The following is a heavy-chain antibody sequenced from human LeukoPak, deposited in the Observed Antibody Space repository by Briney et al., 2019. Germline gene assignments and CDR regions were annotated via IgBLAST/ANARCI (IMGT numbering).Heavy chain of an antibody. V-gene: IGHV1-69*06. CDR1: GGTFSSYA. J-gene: IGHJ6*03. CDR2: IIPIFGTA. CDR3: ARATSSGWYWPYYYYYMDV. D-gene: IGHD6-19*01. Sequence: ASVKVSCKASGGTFSSYAISWVRQAPGQGLEWMGGIIPIFGTANYAQKFQGRVTITADKSTSTAYMELSSLRSEDTAVYYCARATSSGWYWPYYYYYMDVWGKGTTVTISS.